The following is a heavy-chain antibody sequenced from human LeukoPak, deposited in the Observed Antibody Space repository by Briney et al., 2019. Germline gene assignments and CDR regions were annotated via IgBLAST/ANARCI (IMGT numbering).Heavy chain of an antibody. J-gene: IGHJ4*02. Sequence: SVKVSCKASGGTFSSYAISWVGQAPGQGLEWMGGIIPIFGTANYAQKFQGRVTITADKSTSTAYMELSSLRSEDMAVYYCARAGYCSSTSCLSLWGQGTLVTVSS. V-gene: IGHV1-69*06. CDR1: GGTFSSYA. CDR2: IIPIFGTA. CDR3: ARAGYCSSTSCLSL. D-gene: IGHD2-2*01.